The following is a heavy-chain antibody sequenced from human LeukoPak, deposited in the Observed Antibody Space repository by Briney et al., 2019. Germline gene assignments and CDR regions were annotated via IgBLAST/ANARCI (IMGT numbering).Heavy chain of an antibody. CDR1: GFTFSSYL. CDR2: IKQDGSEK. V-gene: IGHV3-7*01. CDR3: ARLKYWYFDL. Sequence: GGSLRLSCAASGFTFSSYLMSWVRQAPGKGLEWVANIKQDGSEKYYVDSVKGRFSISRDNAKNSLYLQMNNLRAEDTAVYYCARLKYWYFDLWGRGTLVTVSS. J-gene: IGHJ2*01.